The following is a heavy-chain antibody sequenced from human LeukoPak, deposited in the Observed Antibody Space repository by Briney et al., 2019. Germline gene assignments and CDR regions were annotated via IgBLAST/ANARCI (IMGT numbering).Heavy chain of an antibody. D-gene: IGHD3-22*01. Sequence: PSETLSLTCTVSGGSISSSSYYWGWIRQPPGKGLEWIGSIYYSGSTYYNPSLKSRVTISVDTSKNQFSLKLSSVTAADTAVYYCARTYYYDSSGYEIDYWGQGTLVTVSS. CDR2: IYYSGST. J-gene: IGHJ4*02. V-gene: IGHV4-39*01. CDR1: GGSISSSSYY. CDR3: ARTYYYDSSGYEIDY.